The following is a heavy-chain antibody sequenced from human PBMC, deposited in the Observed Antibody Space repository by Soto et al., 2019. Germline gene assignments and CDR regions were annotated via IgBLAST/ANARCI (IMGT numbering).Heavy chain of an antibody. V-gene: IGHV4-31*03. Sequence: SETLSLTCTVSGGSISSGGYYWSWIRQHPGKGLEWIGYIYYSGSTYYNPSLKSRVTISVDTSKNQFSLKLSSVTAADTAVYYCAREAFYYDRRGYSSFFHYSGQGTLLSGSS. J-gene: IGHJ4*02. CDR3: AREAFYYDRRGYSSFFHY. CDR2: IYYSGST. D-gene: IGHD3-22*01. CDR1: GGSISSGGYY.